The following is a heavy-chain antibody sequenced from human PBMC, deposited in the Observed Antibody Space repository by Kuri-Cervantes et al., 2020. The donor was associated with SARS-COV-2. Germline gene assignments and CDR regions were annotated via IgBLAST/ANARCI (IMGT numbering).Heavy chain of an antibody. Sequence: GGSLRLSCAASGFNFSRTDMHWVRQAPGKGLEWVAVMSYDGKKKKCIGSGKGRFTISRDNSQNTVYLRMTNLRSEDTAMYYCAKDHFGVHDFWGQGTLVTVSS. CDR1: GFNFSRTD. D-gene: IGHD2-21*01. CDR2: MSYDGKKK. CDR3: AKDHFGVHDF. J-gene: IGHJ4*02. V-gene: IGHV3-30*18.